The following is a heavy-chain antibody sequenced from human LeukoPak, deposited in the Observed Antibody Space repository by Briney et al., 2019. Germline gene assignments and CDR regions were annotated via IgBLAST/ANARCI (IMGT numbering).Heavy chain of an antibody. J-gene: IGHJ4*02. CDR3: ARDSGWYPVDY. V-gene: IGHV3-7*01. D-gene: IGHD6-19*01. CDR1: GFTFSNSW. CDR2: IKEDGSEK. Sequence: GGSLRLSCAASGFTFSNSWMTWIRQAPGKGLEWVANIKEDGSEKNYVDSVRGQFTISRDNAKNSLYLQMNSLRAEDTAVYYCARDSGWYPVDYWGQGTLVTVSS.